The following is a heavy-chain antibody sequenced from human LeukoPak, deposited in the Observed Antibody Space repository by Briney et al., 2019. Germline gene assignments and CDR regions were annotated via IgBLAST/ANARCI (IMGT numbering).Heavy chain of an antibody. CDR1: GFTFSSYA. V-gene: IGHV3-23*01. CDR2: ISGSGGGT. J-gene: IGHJ6*04. CDR3: AKDRKKARNYYYHYGMDV. Sequence: AGGSLRLSCAASGFTFSSYAMSWVRQAPGKGLEWVSAISGSGGGTYYADSVKGRFTISRDNSKNTLYLQMNSLRAEDTAVYYCAKDRKKARNYYYHYGMDVWGKGTTVTVSS.